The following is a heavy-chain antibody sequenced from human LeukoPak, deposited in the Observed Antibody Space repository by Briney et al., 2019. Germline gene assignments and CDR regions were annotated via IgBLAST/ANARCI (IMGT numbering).Heavy chain of an antibody. CDR1: GFTFSSYS. D-gene: IGHD6-19*01. Sequence: AGGSLRLSCAASGFTFSSYSMNWVRQAPGKGLEWVSSISSSSSYIYYADSVKGRFTISRDNAKNSLYLQMNSLRAEDTALYYCAKDSSGWYYFDYWGQGTLVTVSS. CDR3: AKDSSGWYYFDY. CDR2: ISSSSSYI. V-gene: IGHV3-21*04. J-gene: IGHJ4*02.